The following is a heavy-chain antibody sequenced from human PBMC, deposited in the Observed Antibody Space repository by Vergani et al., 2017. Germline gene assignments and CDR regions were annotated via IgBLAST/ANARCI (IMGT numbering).Heavy chain of an antibody. CDR3: AISLGYCAGATCRAYYFDH. Sequence: VQLVQSGAEVRKPGASVTVSCTASGYIFKNYYIHWLRQAPGQAFEWMGILNPTTGHPTSAQKIMGRVDMTKDPATDTSTRKVQMTLSRLRSEDTAVYYCAISLGYCAGATCRAYYFDHWGQGTRVTVSS. V-gene: IGHV1-46*02. CDR1: GYIFKNYY. CDR2: LNPTTGHP. J-gene: IGHJ5*02. D-gene: IGHD2-21*01.